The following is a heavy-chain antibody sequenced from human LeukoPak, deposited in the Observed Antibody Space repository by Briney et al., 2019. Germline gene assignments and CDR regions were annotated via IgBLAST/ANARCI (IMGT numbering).Heavy chain of an antibody. V-gene: IGHV1-58*02. CDR1: GFTFTSSA. J-gene: IGHJ5*02. Sequence: ASVKVSCKASGFTFTSSAMQWVRQARGQRLEWIGWIVVGSGNTNYAQKFQGRVTITADKSTSTAYMELSSLRSEDTAVYYCAREPYSSRTNWFDPWGQGTLVTVSS. CDR2: IVVGSGNT. D-gene: IGHD6-13*01. CDR3: AREPYSSRTNWFDP.